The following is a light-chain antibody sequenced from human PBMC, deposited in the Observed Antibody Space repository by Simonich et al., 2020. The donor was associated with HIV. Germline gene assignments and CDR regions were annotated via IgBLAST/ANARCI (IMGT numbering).Light chain of an antibody. CDR3: QQYNNWPLF. J-gene: IGKJ2*01. Sequence: EIVMTQSPATLSVSPGERATLSCRASQSVSSNLAWYQKKPGQAPRRLIYCASTRATGIPARFSGSGSGTEFTLTISSMQSEDFAVYYCQQYNNWPLFFGQGTKLEIK. CDR1: QSVSSN. V-gene: IGKV3-15*01. CDR2: CAS.